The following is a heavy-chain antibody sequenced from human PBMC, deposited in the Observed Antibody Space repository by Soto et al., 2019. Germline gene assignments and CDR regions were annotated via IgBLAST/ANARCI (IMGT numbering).Heavy chain of an antibody. Sequence: EVQLVESGGGLVQPGRSLRLSCAASGFTFDDYAMHWVRQAPGKGLEWVSGISWNSGSIGYADSVKGRFTISRDNAKNSMYLKMNSLRAEDTALYYCAKAGTFSSWPKLNDAFDIWGQGTMVTVSS. CDR3: AKAGTFSSWPKLNDAFDI. J-gene: IGHJ3*02. CDR1: GFTFDDYA. D-gene: IGHD2-2*01. V-gene: IGHV3-9*01. CDR2: ISWNSGSI.